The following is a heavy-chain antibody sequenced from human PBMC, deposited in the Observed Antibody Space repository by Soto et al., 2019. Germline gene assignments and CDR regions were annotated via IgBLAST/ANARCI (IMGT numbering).Heavy chain of an antibody. CDR1: GFTFTSYG. J-gene: IGHJ5*02. Sequence: ASVEVSCKASGFTFTSYGIHWVRQAPGQRLEWMGWINAANGDTKYSPKFQGRVTITRDTSASTAYMELSSLRSEDTAVYYCVRRHVSATGIDWFDPWGQGTLVTVSS. CDR2: INAANGDT. CDR3: VRRHVSATGIDWFDP. D-gene: IGHD6-13*01. V-gene: IGHV1-3*01.